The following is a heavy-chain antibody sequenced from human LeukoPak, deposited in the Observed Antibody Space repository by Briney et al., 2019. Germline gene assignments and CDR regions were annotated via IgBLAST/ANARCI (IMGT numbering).Heavy chain of an antibody. V-gene: IGHV4-59*08. CDR2: IYYSGST. Sequence: PSETLSHTCTVSGGSISSYYWSWIRQPPGKGLEWIGYIYYSGSTNYNPSLKSRVTISVDTSKNQFSLKLSSVTAADTAVFYCARHAPSDTTGWYYFDYWGQGTLVTVSS. CDR1: GGSISSYY. J-gene: IGHJ4*02. CDR3: ARHAPSDTTGWYYFDY. D-gene: IGHD6-19*01.